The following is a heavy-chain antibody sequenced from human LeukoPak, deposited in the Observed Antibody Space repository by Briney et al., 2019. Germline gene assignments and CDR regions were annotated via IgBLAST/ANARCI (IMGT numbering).Heavy chain of an antibody. Sequence: SVRVSCKASGGTFSSYAISWVRQAPGQGLEWMGGIIPIFGTANYAQKFQGRVTITADESTSTAYMELSSLRSEDTAVYYCARGQSYDFWSTISYYFDYWGQGTLVTVSS. J-gene: IGHJ4*02. CDR1: GGTFSSYA. CDR3: ARGQSYDFWSTISYYFDY. V-gene: IGHV1-69*13. CDR2: IIPIFGTA. D-gene: IGHD3-3*01.